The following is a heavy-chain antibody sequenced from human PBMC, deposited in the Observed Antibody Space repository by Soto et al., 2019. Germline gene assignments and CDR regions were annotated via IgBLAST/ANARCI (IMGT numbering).Heavy chain of an antibody. V-gene: IGHV3-21*01. J-gene: IGHJ5*02. CDR1: GFTFSSYS. D-gene: IGHD6-19*01. CDR3: ARDSIAVAGTNWFDP. Sequence: GGSLRLSCAASGFTFSSYSMNWVRQAPGKGLEWVSSISSSSSYIYYADSVKGRFTISRDNAKNSLYLQMNSLRAEYTALYYCARDSIAVAGTNWFDPWGQGTLVTVSS. CDR2: ISSSSSYI.